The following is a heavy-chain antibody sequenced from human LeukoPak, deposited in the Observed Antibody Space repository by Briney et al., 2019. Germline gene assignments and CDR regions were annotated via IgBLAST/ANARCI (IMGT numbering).Heavy chain of an antibody. Sequence: PGGSLRLSCAASGFTFSSYAMHWVRQAPGKGLEWVAVISYDGSNKYYADSVKGRFTISRDNSKNTLYLQMNSLRDEDTAVYYCAKETLDLWGQGTLVTVST. J-gene: IGHJ5*02. CDR2: ISYDGSNK. CDR1: GFTFSSYA. CDR3: AKETLDL. V-gene: IGHV3-30-3*01.